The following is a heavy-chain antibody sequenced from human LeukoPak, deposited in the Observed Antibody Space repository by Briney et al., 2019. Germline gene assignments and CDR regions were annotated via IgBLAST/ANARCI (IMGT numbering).Heavy chain of an antibody. CDR3: ARGGGTSCYWECAFDI. V-gene: IGHV1-69*13. CDR1: GGTFSSYA. J-gene: IGHJ3*02. D-gene: IGHD2-2*01. CDR2: IIPIFGTA. Sequence: SVKVSCKASGGTFSSYAISWVRQAPGQGLEWMGGIIPIFGTANYTQKFQGRVTITADESTSTAYMELSSLRSEDTAVYYCARGGGTSCYWECAFDIWGQGTMVTVSS.